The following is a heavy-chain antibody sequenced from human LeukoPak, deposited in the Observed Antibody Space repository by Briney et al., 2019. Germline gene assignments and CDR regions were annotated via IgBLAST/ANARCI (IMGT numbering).Heavy chain of an antibody. CDR2: ISADNGNT. V-gene: IGHV1-18*01. Sequence: ASVKVSCKASGYTFTSYGITWVRQAPGQGLEWMGWISADNGNTNYAQKLQGRVTMTTDTSTSTAYMELRSLRSDDTAVYYCARDDTVVTAIDYWGQGTLVTVSS. J-gene: IGHJ4*02. CDR1: GYTFTSYG. D-gene: IGHD2-21*02. CDR3: ARDDTVVTAIDY.